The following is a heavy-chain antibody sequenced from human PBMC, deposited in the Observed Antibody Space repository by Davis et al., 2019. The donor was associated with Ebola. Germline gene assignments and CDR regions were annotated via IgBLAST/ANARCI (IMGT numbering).Heavy chain of an antibody. D-gene: IGHD2-15*01. J-gene: IGHJ2*01. CDR3: ATCSGRYWYFDL. V-gene: IGHV1-69*10. CDR2: IIPILGIV. CDR1: GYTFTSYG. Sequence: AASVKVSCKASGYTFTSYGISWVRQAPGQGLEWMGGIIPILGIVDYAQKFQGRLTITADKSTSTAYMELSSLRSEDTAVYYCATCSGRYWYFDLWGRGTLVTVSS.